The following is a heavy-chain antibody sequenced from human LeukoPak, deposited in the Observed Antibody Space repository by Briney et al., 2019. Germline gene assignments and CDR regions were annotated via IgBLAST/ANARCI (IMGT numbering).Heavy chain of an antibody. Sequence: GGPLRLSCAASGFTFSSYAMSWVRQAPGKGLEWVSVIYSGGSTYYADSVKGRFTISRDNSKNTLYLQMNSLRAEDTAVYYCASSPVLRYFDWFRYYYGMDVWGQGTTVTVSS. CDR3: ASSPVLRYFDWFRYYYGMDV. D-gene: IGHD3-9*01. CDR1: GFTFSSYA. J-gene: IGHJ6*02. CDR2: IYSGGST. V-gene: IGHV3-66*01.